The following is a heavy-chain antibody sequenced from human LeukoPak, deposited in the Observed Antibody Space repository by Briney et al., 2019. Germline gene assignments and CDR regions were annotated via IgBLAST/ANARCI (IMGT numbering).Heavy chain of an antibody. V-gene: IGHV3-20*04. CDR2: INWNGGST. J-gene: IGHJ6*03. CDR1: GFTFDEYG. D-gene: IGHD1-26*01. CDR3: ARRGIVGATYYYYMDV. Sequence: GGSLRLSCVASGFTFDEYGMSWVRQVPGKGLEWVSDINWNGGSTGYADSVKGRFTISRDNAKNSLYLQMNSLRAEDTALYYCARRGIVGATYYYYMDVWGKGTTVTVSS.